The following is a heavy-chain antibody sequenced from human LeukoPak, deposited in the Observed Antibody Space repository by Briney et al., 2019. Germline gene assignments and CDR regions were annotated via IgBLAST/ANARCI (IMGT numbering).Heavy chain of an antibody. V-gene: IGHV3-23*01. CDR2: ISGSGGST. CDR1: GFTFSSYT. Sequence: GGSLRLSCAASGFTFSSYTMSWVRQAPGKGLEWVSAISGSGGSTYYADSVKGRFTISRDNSKNTLYLQMNSLRAEDTAVYYCAKDPSSYQLLSYYYMDVWGKGTTVTVSS. CDR3: AKDPSSYQLLSYYYMDV. J-gene: IGHJ6*03. D-gene: IGHD2-2*01.